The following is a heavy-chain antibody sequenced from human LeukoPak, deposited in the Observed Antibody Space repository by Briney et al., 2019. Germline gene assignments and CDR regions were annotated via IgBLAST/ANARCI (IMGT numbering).Heavy chain of an antibody. V-gene: IGHV4-59*01. J-gene: IGHJ4*02. CDR3: ARTGYYDFWSGYQDN. D-gene: IGHD3-3*01. Sequence: PSETLSLTCTVSGGSISSYYWSWIRQPPGRGLEWIGYIYYSGSTNYNPSLKSGVTISVDTSKNQFSLKLSSVTAADTAVYYCARTGYYDFWSGYQDNWGQGTLVTVSS. CDR2: IYYSGST. CDR1: GGSISSYY.